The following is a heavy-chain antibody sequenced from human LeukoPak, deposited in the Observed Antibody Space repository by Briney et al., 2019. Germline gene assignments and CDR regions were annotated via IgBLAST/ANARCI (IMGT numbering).Heavy chain of an antibody. CDR2: ISSSGSTI. CDR1: GFTFSDYY. CDR3: ASLRFLERLEQDIDAFDI. J-gene: IGHJ3*02. Sequence: GGSLRLSCAASGFTFSDYYMSWIRQAPGKGLEWVSYISSSGSTIYYADSVKGRFTISRDNAKNSLYLQMNSLRAEDTAVYYCASLRFLERLEQDIDAFDIWGQGTMVTVSS. D-gene: IGHD3-3*01. V-gene: IGHV3-11*01.